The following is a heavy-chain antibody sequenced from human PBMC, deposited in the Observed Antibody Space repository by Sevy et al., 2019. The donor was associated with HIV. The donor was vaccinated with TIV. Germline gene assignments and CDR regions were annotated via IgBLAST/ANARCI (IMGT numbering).Heavy chain of an antibody. D-gene: IGHD3-22*01. V-gene: IGHV1-18*01. CDR1: GYTFTSYG. J-gene: IGHJ6*02. CDR2: ISAYSGNT. Sequence: ASVKDSCKASGYTFTSYGINWVRQAPGQGLEWMGWISAYSGNTNYAQNLQGRVTMTTDTFTSTAYMELRSLTSDDTAVYYCARDQYDSSGYYYSYYGMDVWGQGTTVTVSS. CDR3: ARDQYDSSGYYYSYYGMDV.